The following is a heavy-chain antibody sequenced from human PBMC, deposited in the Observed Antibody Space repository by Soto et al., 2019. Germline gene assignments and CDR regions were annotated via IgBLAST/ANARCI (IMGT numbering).Heavy chain of an antibody. CDR3: ARAGGLGAVAVDY. J-gene: IGHJ4*02. CDR2: IYHSGST. CDR1: GGSISSGGNS. Sequence: QLQLQESGSGLVKPSQTLSLTCAVSGGSISSGGNSWSWIRQPPGKGLEWIGYIYHSGSTYYNPSLKSRVTISVDRAKNQFSLKRSSVTAADTAVYYCARAGGLGAVAVDYWGQGTLVTVSS. D-gene: IGHD6-19*01. V-gene: IGHV4-30-2*01.